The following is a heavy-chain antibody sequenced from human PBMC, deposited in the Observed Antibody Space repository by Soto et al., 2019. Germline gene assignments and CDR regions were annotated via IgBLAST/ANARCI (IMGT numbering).Heavy chain of an antibody. CDR3: ARLRIRQYKDF. V-gene: IGHV4-59*08. CDR2: IYYSGST. Sequence: SETLSLTCTVSGGSISSYYWSWIRQPPGKGLEWIGYIYYSGSTNYNPSLKSRVTISVDTSKNQFSLKLSSVTAADTAVYYCARLRIRQYKDFWGKGTTDTVSS. CDR1: GGSISSYY. J-gene: IGHJ6*03. D-gene: IGHD2-15*01.